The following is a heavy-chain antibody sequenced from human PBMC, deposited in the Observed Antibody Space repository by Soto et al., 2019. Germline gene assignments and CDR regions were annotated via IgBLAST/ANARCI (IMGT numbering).Heavy chain of an antibody. J-gene: IGHJ6*02. CDR3: AREEVSVVYYYYGMDV. D-gene: IGHD3-16*02. V-gene: IGHV1-3*01. CDR2: INAGNGNT. Sequence: GASVKVSCKASGYTFTSYAMHWVRQAPGQRLEWMGWINAGNGNTKYSQKFQGRVTITRDTSASTAYMELSSLRSEDTAVYYCAREEVSVVYYYYGMDVWGQGTTVTVSS. CDR1: GYTFTSYA.